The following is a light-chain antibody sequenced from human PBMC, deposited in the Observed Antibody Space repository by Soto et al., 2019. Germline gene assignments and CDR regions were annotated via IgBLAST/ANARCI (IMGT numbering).Light chain of an antibody. J-gene: IGKJ5*01. CDR3: QQRRNWPPIT. Sequence: IVLTQSPGTLSLSPGERATLSCMAIQSVSISYLAWYQHKPGQAPRLLIYDASNRATGIPARFSGSGSGTDFTLTISSLEPEDFAVSYCQQRRNWPPITFGQGTRLEIK. CDR1: QSVSISY. CDR2: DAS. V-gene: IGKV3D-20*02.